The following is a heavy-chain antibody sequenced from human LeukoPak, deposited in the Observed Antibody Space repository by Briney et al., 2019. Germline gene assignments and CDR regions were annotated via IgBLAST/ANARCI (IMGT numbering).Heavy chain of an antibody. CDR2: INHSGTT. V-gene: IGHV4-28*02. J-gene: IGHJ4*02. CDR1: GFSLSTSGVG. CDR3: ARGGLANYFDY. Sequence: SGPTLVNPTQTLTLTFTFSGFSLSTSGVGVGWIRQPPGKALEWIGEINHSGTTNYNPSLKSRVTISVDTSNNQFSLKLTSVTAADTAVYYCARGGLANYFDYWGQGTLVPVSS. D-gene: IGHD3/OR15-3a*01.